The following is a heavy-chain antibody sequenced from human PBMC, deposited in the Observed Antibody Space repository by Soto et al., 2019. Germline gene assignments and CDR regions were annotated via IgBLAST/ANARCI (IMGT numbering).Heavy chain of an antibody. V-gene: IGHV3-30*18. CDR3: AKDAKIAAADAFDI. D-gene: IGHD6-13*01. CDR1: GFTFSSYG. Sequence: GGSLRLSCAASGFTFSSYGMHWVRQAPGKGLEWVAVISYDGSNKYYADSVKGRFTISRDNSKNTLYLQMNSLRDEDTAVYYCAKDAKIAAADAFDIWGQGTMVTVSS. CDR2: ISYDGSNK. J-gene: IGHJ3*02.